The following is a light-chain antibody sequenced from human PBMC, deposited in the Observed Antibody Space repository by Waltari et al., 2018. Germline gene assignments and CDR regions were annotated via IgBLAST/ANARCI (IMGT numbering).Light chain of an antibody. CDR2: GAS. V-gene: IGKV3-15*01. CDR3: QQYNNWPLG. CDR1: QSVNSN. Sequence: EIVMTQSPGTLSVSPGERATLSCRASQSVNSNLAWYQQKPGQAPRLLIHGASTRATGIPARFSGSGSGTEFTLTISSLQSEDFAIYYCQQYNNWPLGFGQGTKVEIK. J-gene: IGKJ1*01.